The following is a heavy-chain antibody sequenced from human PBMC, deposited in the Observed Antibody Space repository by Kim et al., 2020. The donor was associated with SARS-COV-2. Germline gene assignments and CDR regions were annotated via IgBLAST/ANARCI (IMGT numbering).Heavy chain of an antibody. CDR2: ISGDGSST. J-gene: IGHJ6*02. V-gene: IGHV3-74*01. CDR1: GFIFSKSW. D-gene: IGHD3-10*01. CDR3: VREGVGD. Sequence: GGSLRLSCAASGFIFSKSWMNWVRQAPGKGLVWVSRISGDGSSTNYADSVKGRFTTSRDNAKNTLYLQMNSLRAEDTALYYCVREGVGDWGAGTTVTVS.